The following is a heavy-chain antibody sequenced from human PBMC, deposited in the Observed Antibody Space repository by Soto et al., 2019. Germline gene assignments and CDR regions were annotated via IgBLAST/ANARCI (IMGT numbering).Heavy chain of an antibody. CDR3: ARGSSWDAPDYYYGMDV. Sequence: QVQLVESGGGVVQPGRSLRLSCAASGFTFSSYAMHWVRQAPGKGLEWVAVISYDGSNKYYADSVKGRFTISRDNSKNTLYLQMNSRRAEDTAVYYCARGSSWDAPDYYYGMDVWGQGTTVTVSS. V-gene: IGHV3-30-3*01. D-gene: IGHD6-13*01. CDR1: GFTFSSYA. J-gene: IGHJ6*02. CDR2: ISYDGSNK.